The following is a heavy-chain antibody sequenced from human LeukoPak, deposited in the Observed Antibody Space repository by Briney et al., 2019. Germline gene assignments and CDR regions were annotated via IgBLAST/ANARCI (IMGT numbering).Heavy chain of an antibody. CDR2: IIPIFDTA. J-gene: IGHJ6*02. D-gene: IGHD6-6*01. CDR1: GGTFSSYA. CDR3: ARAGYSSSSRGGYYYYGMDV. V-gene: IGHV1-69*13. Sequence: GASEKVSCEASGGTFSSYAISWVRQAPGQGLEWMGGIIPIFDTANYAQNFQGRVTITADESTSTAYMELSSLRSEDTAVYYCARAGYSSSSRGGYYYYGMDVWGQGTTVTVSS.